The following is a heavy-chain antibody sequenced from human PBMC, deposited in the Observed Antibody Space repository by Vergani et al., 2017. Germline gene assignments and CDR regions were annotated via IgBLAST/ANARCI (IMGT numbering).Heavy chain of an antibody. Sequence: QVQLQESGPGLVKPSETLSLTCTVSGGSISSYYWSWIRQPPGKGLEWIGYSYYSGSTNYNPSLKSRVTISVDPSKNQFSLKLSSVTAADTAVYYCARESYQLLSISAFDIWGQGTMVTVSS. D-gene: IGHD2-2*01. V-gene: IGHV4-59*01. J-gene: IGHJ3*02. CDR2: SYYSGST. CDR1: GGSISSYY. CDR3: ARESYQLLSISAFDI.